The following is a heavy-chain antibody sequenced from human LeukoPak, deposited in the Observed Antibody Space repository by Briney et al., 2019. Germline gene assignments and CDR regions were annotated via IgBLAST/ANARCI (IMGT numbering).Heavy chain of an antibody. CDR3: ARDGYDSSGYYYDY. J-gene: IGHJ4*02. CDR2: IWYDGSNK. CDR1: GFTFSSYG. Sequence: GGSLRLSCAASGFTFSSYGMHWVRQAPGKGLEWVAVIWYDGSNKYYADSVKGRFTISRDNSENTLYLQMNSLRAEDTAVYYCARDGYDSSGYYYDYWGQGTLVTVSS. D-gene: IGHD3-22*01. V-gene: IGHV3-33*01.